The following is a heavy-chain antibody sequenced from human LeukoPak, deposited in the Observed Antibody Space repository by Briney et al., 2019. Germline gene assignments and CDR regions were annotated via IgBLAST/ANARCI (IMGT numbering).Heavy chain of an antibody. D-gene: IGHD6-13*01. Sequence: PSETLSLTCTVSGGSISSYYWSWIRQPPGKGLEWIGYIYYSGSTNYNPSLKSRVTISVDASKNQFSLKLSSVTAADTAVYYCARTQEKQQLVPRARYSFDYWGQGTLVTVSS. CDR2: IYYSGST. CDR1: GGSISSYY. CDR3: ARTQEKQQLVPRARYSFDY. J-gene: IGHJ4*02. V-gene: IGHV4-59*01.